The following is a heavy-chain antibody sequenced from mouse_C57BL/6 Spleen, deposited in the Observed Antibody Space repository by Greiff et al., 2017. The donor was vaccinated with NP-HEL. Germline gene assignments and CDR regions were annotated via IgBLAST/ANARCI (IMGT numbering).Heavy chain of an antibody. CDR1: GYTFTDYE. CDR2: IDPETGGT. J-gene: IGHJ1*03. Sequence: VKLMESGAELVRPGASVTLSCKASGYTFTDYEMHWVKQTPVHGLEWIGAIDPETGGTAYNQKFKGKAILTADKSSSTAYMELRSLTSEDSAVYYCTRDLGRGYFDVWGTGTTVTVSS. D-gene: IGHD4-1*01. V-gene: IGHV1-15*01. CDR3: TRDLGRGYFDV.